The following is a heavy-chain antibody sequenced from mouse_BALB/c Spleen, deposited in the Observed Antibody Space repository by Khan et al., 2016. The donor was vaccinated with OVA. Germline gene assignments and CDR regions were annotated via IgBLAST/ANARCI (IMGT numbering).Heavy chain of an antibody. V-gene: IGHV1S41*01. Sequence: DLVKPGASVKLSCKASGYTFTSYWIHWIQQRPGQGLEWIGHISTGSGSAYYHEMLKGKATLTVDTSSSTAYFQLNSLSYEDSAVYLGARSNYDASSRYALHYWGKGTAVTVST. CDR3: ARSNYDASSRYALHY. D-gene: IGHD1-1*01. CDR2: ISTGSGSA. CDR1: GYTFTSYW. J-gene: IGHJ4*01.